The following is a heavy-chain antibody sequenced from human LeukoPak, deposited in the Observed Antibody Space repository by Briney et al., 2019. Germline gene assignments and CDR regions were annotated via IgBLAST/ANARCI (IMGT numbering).Heavy chain of an antibody. CDR2: IIPIFGTA. J-gene: IGHJ4*02. Sequence: SVRVSCKASGGTFSSYAISWVRQAPGQGLEWMGGIIPIFGTANYAQKFQGRVTITADESTSTAYMELSSLRSEDTAVYYCAREWYGDYYYFDYWGQGTLVTVSS. V-gene: IGHV1-69*13. D-gene: IGHD4-17*01. CDR3: AREWYGDYYYFDY. CDR1: GGTFSSYA.